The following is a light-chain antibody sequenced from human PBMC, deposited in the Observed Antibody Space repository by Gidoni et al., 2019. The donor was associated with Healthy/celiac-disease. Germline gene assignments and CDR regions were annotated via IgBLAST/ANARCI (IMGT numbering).Light chain of an antibody. CDR1: KLGDKY. J-gene: IGLJ2*01. Sequence: SYELPQPPAASAPPGQTASITCSGDKLGDKYACWYQQKPGQSPVLVIYQDSKRPSGIPERFSGSNSGNTATLTISGTQAMDEADYYCQAWDSSIVVFGGGTKLTVL. CDR2: QDS. V-gene: IGLV3-1*01. CDR3: QAWDSSIVV.